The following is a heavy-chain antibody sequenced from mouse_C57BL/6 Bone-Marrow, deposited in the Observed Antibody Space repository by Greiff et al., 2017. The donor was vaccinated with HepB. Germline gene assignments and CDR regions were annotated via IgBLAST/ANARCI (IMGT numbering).Heavy chain of an antibody. J-gene: IGHJ2*01. Sequence: QVQLQQPGAELVKPGASVKMSCKASGYTFTTYPIEWMKQNPGQSLEWIGNFHPYNDDTKYNEKFKGKATLTVEKSSSTVYLELSRLTSDDSAVYYCARKRADSSVFYFDYWGQGTTLTVSS. D-gene: IGHD3-2*02. V-gene: IGHV1-47*01. CDR2: FHPYNDDT. CDR1: GYTFTTYP. CDR3: ARKRADSSVFYFDY.